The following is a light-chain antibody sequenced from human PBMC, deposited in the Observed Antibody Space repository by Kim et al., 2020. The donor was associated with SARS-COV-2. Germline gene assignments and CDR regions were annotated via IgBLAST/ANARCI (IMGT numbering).Light chain of an antibody. Sequence: ATINCNSSQSVLYSSNNKNYLAWYQQKPGQPPKLLIYWASTRESGVPDRFSGSGSGTDFTLTISSLQAEDVAVYYCQQYYSTPPTFGQGTKVDIK. CDR3: QQYYSTPPT. J-gene: IGKJ1*01. CDR1: QSVLYSSNNKNY. CDR2: WAS. V-gene: IGKV4-1*01.